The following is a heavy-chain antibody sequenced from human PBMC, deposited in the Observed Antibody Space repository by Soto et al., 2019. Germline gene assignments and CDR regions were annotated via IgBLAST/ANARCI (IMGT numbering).Heavy chain of an antibody. CDR1: GFSLSTSGVG. CDR3: AHRQRTVYFDY. CDR2: IYWDDDK. D-gene: IGHD4-17*01. J-gene: IGHJ4*02. V-gene: IGHV2-5*02. Sequence: QITLKESGPTLVKPTQTLTLTCTFSGFSLSTSGVGVGWIRQPPGKALEWLALIYWDDDKRYSPSLKSRLTITEDTYKNQVVLKMTNMDPVDTATYYCAHRQRTVYFDYWGQGTLVTVSS.